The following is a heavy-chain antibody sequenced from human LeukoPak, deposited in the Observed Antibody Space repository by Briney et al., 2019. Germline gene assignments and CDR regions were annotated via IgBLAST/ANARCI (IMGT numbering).Heavy chain of an antibody. CDR3: ACSSGWSVLDY. V-gene: IGHV3-64D*06. D-gene: IGHD6-19*01. CDR1: GFTFSSYA. Sequence: GGSLRLSCSASGFTFSSYAMHWVRQAPGKGLEYVSAISSNGGSTYYADSVKGRFTISRDNSKNTLYLQMSSLRAEDTAVYYCACSSGWSVLDYWGQGTLVTVSS. J-gene: IGHJ4*02. CDR2: ISSNGGST.